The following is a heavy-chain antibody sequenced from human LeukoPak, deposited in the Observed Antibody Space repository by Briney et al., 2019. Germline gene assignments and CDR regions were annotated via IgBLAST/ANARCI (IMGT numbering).Heavy chain of an antibody. J-gene: IGHJ4*02. CDR1: GGSFSGYY. CDR3: ARHNYSNFVFDY. V-gene: IGHV4-34*01. CDR2: INHSGST. D-gene: IGHD4-11*01. Sequence: SETLSLTCAVYGGSFSGYYWSWIRQPPGKGLEWIGEINHSGSTNYSPSLKSRVPISVDTSKSQFSLKLSSVTAADAAVYYCARHNYSNFVFDYWGQGTLVTVPS.